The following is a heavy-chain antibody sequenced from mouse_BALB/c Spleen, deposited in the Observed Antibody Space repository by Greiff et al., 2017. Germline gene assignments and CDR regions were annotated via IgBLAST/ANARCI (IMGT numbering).Heavy chain of an antibody. V-gene: IGHV7-3*02. J-gene: IGHJ2*01. D-gene: IGHD1-2*01. CDR3: ARETTTAMEYFDY. CDR1: GFTFTDYY. CDR2: IRNKANGYTT. Sequence: EVKVEESGGGLVQPGGSLRLSCATSGFTFTDYYMSWVRQPPGKALEWLGFIRNKANGYTTEYSASVKGRFTISRDNSQSILYLQMNTLRAEDSAPYYCARETTTAMEYFDYWGQGTTLTVSS.